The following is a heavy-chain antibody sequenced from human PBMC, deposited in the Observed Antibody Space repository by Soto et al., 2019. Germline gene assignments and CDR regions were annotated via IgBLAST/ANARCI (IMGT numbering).Heavy chain of an antibody. J-gene: IGHJ3*02. V-gene: IGHV3-66*01. D-gene: IGHD7-27*01. CDR2: IYSGGST. Sequence: EVQLVESGGGLVQPGGSLRLSCAASGFTVSSNYMSWVRQAPGKGLEWVSVIYSGGSTYYADSVKGRFTISRDNSKNTLYLQMNSLRAEDTAVYYCASNWGWDSDAFDIWGQGTMVTVSS. CDR3: ASNWGWDSDAFDI. CDR1: GFTVSSNY.